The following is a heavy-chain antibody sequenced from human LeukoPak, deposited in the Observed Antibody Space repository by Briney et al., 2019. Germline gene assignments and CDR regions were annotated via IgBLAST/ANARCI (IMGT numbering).Heavy chain of an antibody. V-gene: IGHV3-23*01. J-gene: IGHJ5*02. Sequence: GGSLRLSCAASGFTFSSYAMSWVRQAPGKGLEWVSAISGSGGSTYYADSVKGRFTISRDNSKNTLYLQMNSLRAEDTAVYYCAKDQTLLWFGELFSWGQGTLVTVSS. CDR3: AKDQTLLWFGELFS. D-gene: IGHD3-10*01. CDR2: ISGSGGST. CDR1: GFTFSSYA.